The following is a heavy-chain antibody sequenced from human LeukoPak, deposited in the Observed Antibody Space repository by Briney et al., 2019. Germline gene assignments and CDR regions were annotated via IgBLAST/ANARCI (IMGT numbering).Heavy chain of an antibody. CDR2: IYPGDSDT. D-gene: IGHD2-2*01. CDR1: GYSFTSYW. Sequence: GESLQISCKGSGYSFTSYWIGWVRQMPGKGLEWMGIIYPGDSDTRYSPSFQGQVTISADKSISTAYLQWSSLKASDTAMCYCARHPLGYCSSTSCYPRYFDYWGQGTLVTVSS. J-gene: IGHJ4*02. CDR3: ARHPLGYCSSTSCYPRYFDY. V-gene: IGHV5-51*01.